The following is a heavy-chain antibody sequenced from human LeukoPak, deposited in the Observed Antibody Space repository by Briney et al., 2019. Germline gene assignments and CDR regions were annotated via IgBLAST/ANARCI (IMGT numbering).Heavy chain of an antibody. V-gene: IGHV4-61*02. CDR1: GGSISSGSYY. D-gene: IGHD3-10*01. Sequence: PSETLSLTCTVSGGSISSGSYYWSWIRQPAGKGLEWIGRIYTSGSTYYNPSLKSRVTISVDTSKNQFSLKLSSVTAADTAVYYCARPGASGRFGELFRFPDWYFDLWGRGTLVTVSS. CDR3: ARPGASGRFGELFRFPDWYFDL. J-gene: IGHJ2*01. CDR2: IYTSGST.